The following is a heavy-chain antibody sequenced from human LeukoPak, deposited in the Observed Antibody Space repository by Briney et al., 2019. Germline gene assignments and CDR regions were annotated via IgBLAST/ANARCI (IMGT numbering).Heavy chain of an antibody. Sequence: VGALRLSCAASGFTFSSYAMSGVRQAPGEGREWGSAISGSGGSTYYADSVKGRFTISRDNTTHTLYMQMNSLRAEDTAVYYCAKEKVVAYDYWGQGTLVTVSS. CDR2: ISGSGGST. J-gene: IGHJ4*02. CDR3: AKEKVVAYDY. D-gene: IGHD2-15*01. V-gene: IGHV3-23*01. CDR1: GFTFSSYA.